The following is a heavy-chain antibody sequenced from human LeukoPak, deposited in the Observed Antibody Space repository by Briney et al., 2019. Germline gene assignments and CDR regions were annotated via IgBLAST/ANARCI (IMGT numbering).Heavy chain of an antibody. CDR2: IYHSGST. CDR3: ERXYYDFWSGYLYHYYYYMXX. CDR1: GYSISSGYY. D-gene: IGHD3-3*01. J-gene: IGHJ6*03. V-gene: IGHV4-38-2*01. Sequence: PSETLSLTCAVSGYSISSGYYWGWIRRPPGKGLEWIGSIYHSGSTYYNPSLKSRVTRSVDTSKNQFSLKLSAVTAADTAVYYCERXYYDFWSGYLYHYYYYMXXWGKXXTVT.